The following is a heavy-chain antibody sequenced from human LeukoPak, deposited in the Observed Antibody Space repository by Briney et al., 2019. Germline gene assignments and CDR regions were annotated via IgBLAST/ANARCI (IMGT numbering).Heavy chain of an antibody. CDR2: IIPIFGTA. CDR1: GGTFSSYA. Sequence: ASVKVSCKASGGTFSSYAISGVRQAPGQGLEWMGGIIPIFGTANYAQKFQGRVTITADEPTSTAYMELSSLRSEDTAVYYCARGLGLVVAATGYYYMDVWGKGTTVTVSS. J-gene: IGHJ6*03. CDR3: ARGLGLVVAATGYYYMDV. V-gene: IGHV1-69*13. D-gene: IGHD2-15*01.